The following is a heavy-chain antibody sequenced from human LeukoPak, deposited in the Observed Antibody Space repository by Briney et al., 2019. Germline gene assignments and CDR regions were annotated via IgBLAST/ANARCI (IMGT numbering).Heavy chain of an antibody. V-gene: IGHV4-34*01. D-gene: IGHD5-18*01. CDR2: INHSGST. J-gene: IGHJ4*02. CDR3: ARAMGYSYGSVHDY. Sequence: KPSETLSLTCAVYGGSFSGYYWSWIRQPPGKGLEWIGEINHSGSTNHNPSLKSRVTITVDTSKNQFSLKLSSVTAADTAVYYCARAMGYSYGSVHDYWGQGTLVTVSS. CDR1: GGSFSGYY.